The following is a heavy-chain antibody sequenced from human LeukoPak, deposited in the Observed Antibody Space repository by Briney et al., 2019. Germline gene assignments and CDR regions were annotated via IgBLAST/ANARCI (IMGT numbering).Heavy chain of an antibody. CDR3: AKVRAVVVIRQNIDY. CDR2: ISGSGGST. J-gene: IGHJ4*02. Sequence: PGGSLRLSCAASGFTFSSYAMSWVRQAPGKGLERVSAISGSGGSTYYADSVKGRFTISRDNSKNTLYLQMNSLRAEDTAVYYCAKVRAVVVIRQNIDYWGQGTLVTVSS. V-gene: IGHV3-23*01. CDR1: GFTFSSYA. D-gene: IGHD3-22*01.